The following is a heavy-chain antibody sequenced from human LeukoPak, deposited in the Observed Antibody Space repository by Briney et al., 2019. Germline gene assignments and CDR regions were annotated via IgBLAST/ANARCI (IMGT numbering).Heavy chain of an antibody. D-gene: IGHD1-1*01. Sequence: GGSLRLSCAASGFTFSDYYMSWIRQAPGKGLEWVSYISTSSSLTNYADSVKGRFTISRDNAKNSLYLQMNSLRDEDTAVYYCARDRGITTRPRGYFDYWGRGTLVTVSS. V-gene: IGHV3-11*06. J-gene: IGHJ4*02. CDR1: GFTFSDYY. CDR3: ARDRGITTRPRGYFDY. CDR2: ISTSSSLT.